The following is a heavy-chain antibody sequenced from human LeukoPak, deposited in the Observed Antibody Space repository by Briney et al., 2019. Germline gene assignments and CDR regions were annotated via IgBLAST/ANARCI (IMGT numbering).Heavy chain of an antibody. CDR3: ARHFCSGDNCYYFDY. CDR2: IYYSGNT. V-gene: IGHV4-59*01. J-gene: IGHJ4*02. Sequence: SETLSLTCTVSRGSISSYYWSWIRQPPGKGLEWIGYIYYSGNTNYNPSLKSRVTISVDTSRNQFSLNLSSVTAADTAIYYCARHFCSGDNCYYFDYWGRGTLATVSS. CDR1: RGSISSYY. D-gene: IGHD2-15*01.